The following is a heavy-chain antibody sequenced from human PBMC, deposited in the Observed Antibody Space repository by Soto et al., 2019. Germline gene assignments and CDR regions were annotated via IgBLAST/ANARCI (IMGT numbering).Heavy chain of an antibody. CDR2: LSSNGIGT. Sequence: PGGSLRLSCSGSGFTVSSFGMHWVRQAPGKGLEHVSTLSSNGIGTYYADSVKGRFTFSRDTSKNTLYLQMSSLRTEETAVYYCVRDMAQAAVALRYHYGLDVWGQGTTVTVSS. D-gene: IGHD6-19*01. CDR1: GFTVSSFG. V-gene: IGHV3-64D*06. CDR3: VRDMAQAAVALRYHYGLDV. J-gene: IGHJ6*02.